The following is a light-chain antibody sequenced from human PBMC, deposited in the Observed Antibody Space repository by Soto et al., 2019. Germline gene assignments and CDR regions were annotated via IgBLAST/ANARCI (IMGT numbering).Light chain of an antibody. CDR2: RNS. CDR3: MQAKDLPHT. V-gene: IGKV2-24*01. CDR1: QSLVGSDGVTY. J-gene: IGKJ2*01. Sequence: IVMTQTPLSSRVILGHPASISCRSSQSLVGSDGVTYLTWLQQRPGQPPRLLIYRNSARFLGAPDGFRGSGAGTDVTLEISRVEPEDGGIYYCMQAKDLPHTFGQGTKLEIE.